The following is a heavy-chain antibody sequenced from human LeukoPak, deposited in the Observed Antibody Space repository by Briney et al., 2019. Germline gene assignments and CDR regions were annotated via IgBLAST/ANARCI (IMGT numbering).Heavy chain of an antibody. CDR2: ISSGGGTT. Sequence: GGSLRLSCAASGFTFSIYAMSWVRQAPGKGLEWVSTISSGGGTTYYADSVKGRFTISRDNSDNTLYLQMNSLRAEDTAVYYCAKDRVGATGFDYWGQGTLVTVSS. D-gene: IGHD1-26*01. CDR3: AKDRVGATGFDY. J-gene: IGHJ4*02. CDR1: GFTFSIYA. V-gene: IGHV3-23*01.